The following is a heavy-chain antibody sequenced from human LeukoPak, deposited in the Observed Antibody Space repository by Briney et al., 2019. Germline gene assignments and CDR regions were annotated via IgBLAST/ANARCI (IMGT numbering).Heavy chain of an antibody. V-gene: IGHV3-21*01. Sequence: GGSLRLSCAVSGFTFSRYTMNFLRHAPGKGLEGVSSFCSGSGFIFSADSVKGRFTISRDNTKNSLYPHMDTVRVGDRPVLYCARVAGESRDYWGQGTLVTVSS. CDR2: FCSGSGFI. CDR3: ARVAGESRDY. D-gene: IGHD4-17*01. J-gene: IGHJ4*02. CDR1: GFTFSRYT.